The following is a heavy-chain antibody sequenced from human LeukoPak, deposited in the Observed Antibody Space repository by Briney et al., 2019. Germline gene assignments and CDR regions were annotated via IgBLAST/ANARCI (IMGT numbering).Heavy chain of an antibody. CDR3: ARDEWLVRGGGFDY. J-gene: IGHJ4*02. Sequence: PSQTLSLTCALSGDIFSSNSAAWHWIRQSPSRGLEWLGRTYYRSKWYNDYAVSVKSRITINPDTSKNQFSLQLNSVTPEDTAVYYCARDEWLVRGGGFDYWGQGTLVTVSS. CDR1: GDIFSSNSAA. V-gene: IGHV6-1*01. CDR2: TYYRSKWYN. D-gene: IGHD6-19*01.